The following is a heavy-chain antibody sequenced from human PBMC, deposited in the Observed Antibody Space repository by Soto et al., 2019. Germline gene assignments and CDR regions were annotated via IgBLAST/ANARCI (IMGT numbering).Heavy chain of an antibody. V-gene: IGHV5-10-1*01. CDR1: GYSFAVYW. Sequence: PGESLKISCNGSGYSFAVYWITWVRQKPGKGLEWMGRIDPSDSQTYYSPSFRGHVTISVTKSITTVFLQWSSLRASDTAMYYCARRIYDSDTGPNFQYYFDSWGQGTPVTVSS. CDR2: IDPSDSQT. D-gene: IGHD3-22*01. J-gene: IGHJ4*02. CDR3: ARRIYDSDTGPNFQYYFDS.